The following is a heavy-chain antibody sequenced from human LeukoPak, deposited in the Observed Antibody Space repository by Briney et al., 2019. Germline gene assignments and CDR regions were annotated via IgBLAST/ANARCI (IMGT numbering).Heavy chain of an antibody. CDR2: VSQSGTTI. CDR1: GFTFSDYY. V-gene: IGHV3-11*01. Sequence: GGSLRLSCAASGFTFSDYYMSWVRQAPAKGLEWISYVSQSGTTIYYAESVKGRFTISRDNGKNSLYLQMNSLRADDTAIYYCAREGHTYGSDYWGQGTLVTVSS. J-gene: IGHJ4*02. D-gene: IGHD3-16*01. CDR3: AREGHTYGSDY.